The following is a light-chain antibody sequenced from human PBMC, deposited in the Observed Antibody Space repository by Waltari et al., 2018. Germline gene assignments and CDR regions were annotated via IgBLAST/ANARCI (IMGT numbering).Light chain of an antibody. CDR2: ATS. CDR1: QAIRTY. CDR3: QQYDNFPYT. V-gene: IGKV1-33*01. Sequence: IQITQSPSSLSASVGDRVTITCQASQAIRTYLNWYQQRPGKAPKLLIYATSNLETGVPSRFSGSGFGTHFTFTISSLQPEDIATYYCQQYDNFPYTFGQGTKLGIK. J-gene: IGKJ2*01.